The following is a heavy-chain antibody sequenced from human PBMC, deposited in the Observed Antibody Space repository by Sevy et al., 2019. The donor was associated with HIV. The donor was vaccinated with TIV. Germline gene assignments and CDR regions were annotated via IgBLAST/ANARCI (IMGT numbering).Heavy chain of an antibody. CDR2: ISYSGRT. CDR1: GGSIISLNYY. D-gene: IGHD1-26*01. Sequence: SETLSLTCTVSGGSIISLNYYWSWIRQHPGKGLEWIGYISYSGRTSYNPSLKSRLTISLDTSKNQFSLRLSSVTAADTALFYCARANAYLTSDAFDLWGQGTMVTVSS. CDR3: ARANAYLTSDAFDL. J-gene: IGHJ3*01. V-gene: IGHV4-31*03.